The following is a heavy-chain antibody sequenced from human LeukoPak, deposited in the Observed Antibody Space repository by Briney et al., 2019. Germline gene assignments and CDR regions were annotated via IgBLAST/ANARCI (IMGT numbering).Heavy chain of an antibody. CDR2: ISYDGSNK. J-gene: IGHJ4*02. V-gene: IGHV3-30*18. D-gene: IGHD3-10*01. CDR1: GFTFSSYG. CDR3: AKEGRPYYYGSGSYY. Sequence: GGSLRLSCAASGFTFSSYGMHWVRQAPGKGLEWVAVISYDGSNKYYADSVKGRFTISRDNSKNTLYLQMNSLRAEDTAVYYCAKEGRPYYYGSGSYYWGQGTLVTVSS.